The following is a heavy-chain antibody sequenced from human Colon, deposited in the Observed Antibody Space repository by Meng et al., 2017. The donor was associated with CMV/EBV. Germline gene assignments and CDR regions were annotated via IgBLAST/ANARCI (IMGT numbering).Heavy chain of an antibody. J-gene: IGHJ4*02. CDR3: ARVVTVVMPGLFDY. V-gene: IGHV4-31*03. D-gene: IGHD3-22*01. CDR2: IYYSGST. Sequence: LRPSCTVSGGSISSGGYYWSWIRQHPGKGLEWIGYIYYSGSTYYNPSLKSRVTISVDTSKNQSSLKQSSVTAVDTAVYYCARVVTVVMPGLFDYWGQGTLVTVSS. CDR1: GGSISSGGYY.